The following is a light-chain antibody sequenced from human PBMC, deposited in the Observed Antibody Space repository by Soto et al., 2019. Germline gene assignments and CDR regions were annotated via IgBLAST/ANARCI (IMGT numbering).Light chain of an antibody. J-gene: IGLJ2*01. CDR1: SSDIGTYKL. CDR3: CSYAGSSTVI. V-gene: IGLV2-23*01. CDR2: EAS. Sequence: QSALTQPASVSGSPGQSITISCTGTSSDIGTYKLVSWYQLHPGKAPKLMIFEASERPSGVSNRFSGSKSGNTASLTISGLQAEDEADYFCCSYAGSSTVIFGGGTKLTVL.